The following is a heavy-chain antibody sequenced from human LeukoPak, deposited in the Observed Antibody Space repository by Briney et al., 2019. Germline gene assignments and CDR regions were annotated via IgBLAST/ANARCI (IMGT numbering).Heavy chain of an antibody. Sequence: GGSLRLSCAASGFTFSSYAMSWVRQAPGKGLEWDSAISGSGGSTYYADSVKGRFTISRDNSKNTLYLQMNSLRAEDTAVYYCAKALLLLFGNDAFDIWGQGTMVTVSS. V-gene: IGHV3-23*01. J-gene: IGHJ3*02. CDR2: ISGSGGST. CDR3: AKALLLLFGNDAFDI. CDR1: GFTFSSYA. D-gene: IGHD2-21*02.